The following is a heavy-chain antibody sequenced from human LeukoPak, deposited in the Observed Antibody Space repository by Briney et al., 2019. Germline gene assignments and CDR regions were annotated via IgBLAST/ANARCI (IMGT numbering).Heavy chain of an antibody. J-gene: IGHJ3*02. V-gene: IGHV1-18*01. CDR2: ISGYNGNT. D-gene: IGHD5-18*01. CDR1: GGTFSDYG. CDR3: ARGVVDTDSDAFDI. Sequence: ASVKVSCKASGGTFSDYGISWVRQAPGQGLEWMGWISGYNGNTNYAQKLRGRVTMTTDTSTSTAYMELRSLRSDDTAVYYCARGVVDTDSDAFDIWGQGTMVTVSS.